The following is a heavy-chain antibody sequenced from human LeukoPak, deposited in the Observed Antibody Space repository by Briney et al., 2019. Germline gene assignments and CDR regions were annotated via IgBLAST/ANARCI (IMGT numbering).Heavy chain of an antibody. CDR1: GYTFTGYY. CDR3: ARPYSGSYYDGFDY. V-gene: IGHV1-2*02. CDR2: INPNSGGT. Sequence: GASVKVSCKASGYTFTGYYMHWVRPAPGQGLEWMGWINPNSGGTNYAQKFQGRVTMTRDTSISTAYMELSRLRSDDTAVYYCARPYSGSYYDGFDYWGQGTLVTVSS. D-gene: IGHD1-26*01. J-gene: IGHJ4*02.